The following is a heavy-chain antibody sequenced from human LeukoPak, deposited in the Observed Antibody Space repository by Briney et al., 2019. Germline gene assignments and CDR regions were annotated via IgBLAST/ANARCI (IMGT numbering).Heavy chain of an antibody. CDR1: GFTFSSYT. D-gene: IGHD3-22*01. CDR2: ISSSSTYM. V-gene: IGHV3-21*01. CDR3: VRDDVYYYDSSGYPH. Sequence: GGSLRLSCAASGFTFSSYTMNWVRQAPGRGLEWVSCISSSSTYMLYADSAKGRFTISRDNAKNSLYLQMNSLRAEDTAVYYCVRDDVYYYDSSGYPHWGQGTLVTVSS. J-gene: IGHJ1*01.